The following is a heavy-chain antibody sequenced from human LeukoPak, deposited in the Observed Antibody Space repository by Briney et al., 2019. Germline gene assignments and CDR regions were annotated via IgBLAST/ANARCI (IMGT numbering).Heavy chain of an antibody. V-gene: IGHV1-8*01. J-gene: IGHJ6*03. CDR3: ARERDYYYYMDV. CDR2: MNPNSGNT. Sequence: ASVKVSCKASGYTFTSYDINWVRQATGQGLEWMGWMNPNSGNTGYAQKFQGRVTITTDESTSTAYMELSSLRSEDTAVYYCARERDYYYYMDVWGKGTTVTVSS. CDR1: GYTFTSYD.